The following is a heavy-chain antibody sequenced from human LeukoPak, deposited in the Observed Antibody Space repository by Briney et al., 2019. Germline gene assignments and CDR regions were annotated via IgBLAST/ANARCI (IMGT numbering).Heavy chain of an antibody. V-gene: IGHV4-61*01. D-gene: IGHD4-17*01. CDR2: IYYSGST. CDR3: ARETTVTTSNYYYYYGMDV. J-gene: IGHJ6*04. CDR1: GGSVSSGSYY. Sequence: SETLSLTCTVSGGSVSSGSYYWSWLRQPPGTGLEWIGYIYYSGSTNYNPSLKSRVTISVNTSNNQFSLKLSSVTAADTAVYYCARETTVTTSNYYYYYGMDVWGKGTTVTVSS.